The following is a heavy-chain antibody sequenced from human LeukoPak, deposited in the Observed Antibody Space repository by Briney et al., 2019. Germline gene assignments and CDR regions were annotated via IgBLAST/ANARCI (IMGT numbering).Heavy chain of an antibody. J-gene: IGHJ4*02. CDR1: GFTFSSYA. CDR3: AKKPGSTYSYHSSGYLDY. D-gene: IGHD3-22*01. V-gene: IGHV3-23*01. Sequence: GGSLRLSCAASGFTFSSYAMNWVRQAPGKGLEWVSAISGSGGSTYYADSVKGRFTISRDNSKNTLYLQMNSLRAEDTAVYYCAKKPGSTYSYHSSGYLDYWGQGTLVTVSS. CDR2: ISGSGGST.